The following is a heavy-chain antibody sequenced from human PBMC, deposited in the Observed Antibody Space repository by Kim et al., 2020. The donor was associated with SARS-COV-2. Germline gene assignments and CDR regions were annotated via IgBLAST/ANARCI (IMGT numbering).Heavy chain of an antibody. CDR2: IWYDGSNK. CDR3: AGGGGGYDVFGSPTY. D-gene: IGHD5-12*01. J-gene: IGHJ4*02. V-gene: IGHV3-33*01. CDR1: GFTFSTYG. Sequence: GGSLRLSCAASGFTFSTYGMHWVRQAPGKGLEWVAVIWYDGSNKYYADSVKGRFTISRDNSKNTLYLQMNSLRAEDTAVYYCAGGGGGYDVFGSPTYWGQGTLVTVSS.